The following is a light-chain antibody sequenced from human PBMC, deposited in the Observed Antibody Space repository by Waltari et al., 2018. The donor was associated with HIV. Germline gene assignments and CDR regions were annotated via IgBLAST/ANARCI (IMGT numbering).Light chain of an antibody. V-gene: IGLV2-8*01. CDR1: SSDVGGSKY. J-gene: IGLJ3*02. CDR3: NSYAGSNNWV. CDR2: EVN. Sequence: QSALTQPPSASGSPGQSVTISCTGTSSDVGGSKYVSWYQQHPGKAPKLMIYEVNRRPSGVPDRFSGSKTANTASLTFSGLQTDDGADYYCNSYAGSNNWVSGGGTKLTV.